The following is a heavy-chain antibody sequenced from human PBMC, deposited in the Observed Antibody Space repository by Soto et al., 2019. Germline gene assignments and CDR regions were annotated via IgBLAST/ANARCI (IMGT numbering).Heavy chain of an antibody. CDR3: ATERPYRYNWFDP. CDR1: GYTFTSYA. CDR2: INAGNGNT. D-gene: IGHD1-1*01. V-gene: IGHV1-3*01. Sequence: ASVKVSCKASGYTFTSYAMHWVRQAPGQRLEWMGWINAGNGNTKYSQKFQGRVTITRDTSASTAYMELSSLRSEDTAVYYCATERPYRYNWFDPWGQGTLVTVSS. J-gene: IGHJ5*02.